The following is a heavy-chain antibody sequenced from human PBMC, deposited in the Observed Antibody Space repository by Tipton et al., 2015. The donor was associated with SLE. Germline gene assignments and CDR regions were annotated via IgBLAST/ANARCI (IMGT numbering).Heavy chain of an antibody. J-gene: IGHJ5*01. CDR2: ISAYDGNT. Sequence: QLVQSGAGVKKPGASVKVSCKASGYIFSTCGLSWVRQAPGQGLEWMGWISAYDGNTNHAQKFQGRLTMTTDTSTTTTYMELRSLRFDDTAVYYCVRHPYDFWSGYRNWFDFWGQGTLVTVSS. D-gene: IGHD3-3*01. V-gene: IGHV1-18*01. CDR3: VRHPYDFWSGYRNWFDF. CDR1: GYIFSTCG.